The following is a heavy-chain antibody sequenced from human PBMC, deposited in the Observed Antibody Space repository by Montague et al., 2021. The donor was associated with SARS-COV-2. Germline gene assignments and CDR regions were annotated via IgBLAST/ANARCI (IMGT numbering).Heavy chain of an antibody. CDR1: GFTFSSCG. J-gene: IGHJ6*02. CDR2: ISYDGSNK. CDR3: AKDQGDCSSSRCFRGWTYYYYGMDV. Sequence: SRRLSCAASGFTFSSCGIHWVRQAPGKGLEWVAVISYDGSNKHYADSVKGRFTISRDNSKNTLYLQMNSLRAEDTAVYYCAKDQGDCSSSRCFRGWTYYYYGMDVWGQGTTVTVSS. D-gene: IGHD2-2*01. V-gene: IGHV3-30*18.